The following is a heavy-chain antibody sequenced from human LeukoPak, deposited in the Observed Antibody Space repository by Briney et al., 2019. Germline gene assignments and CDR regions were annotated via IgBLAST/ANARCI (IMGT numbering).Heavy chain of an antibody. V-gene: IGHV4-59*01. J-gene: IGHJ2*01. CDR2: IYYSGST. D-gene: IGHD2-2*01. Sequence: SETLSLTCTVSGGSISSYYWSWIRQPPGKGLEWIGYIYYSGSTNYNPSLKSRVTISVDTSKNQFSLKLSSVTAADTAVYYCARDRCGSTSCYEHFDLWGRGTLVTVSS. CDR1: GGSISSYY. CDR3: ARDRCGSTSCYEHFDL.